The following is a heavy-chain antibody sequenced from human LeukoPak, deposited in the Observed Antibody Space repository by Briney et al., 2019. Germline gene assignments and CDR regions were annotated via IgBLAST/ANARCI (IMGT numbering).Heavy chain of an antibody. V-gene: IGHV3-23*01. D-gene: IGHD3-3*01. CDR2: VSGGGDYT. CDR1: GFTFSSYA. Sequence: GGSLRLSCAASGFTFSSYAMSWVRQAPGKGLEWVSSVSGGGDYTYYADSVKGRFAISRDNSRNTLYLQMNSLRAEDTAVYYCTRDFWSGYYSHDYWGQGTLVTVSS. CDR3: TRDFWSGYYSHDY. J-gene: IGHJ4*02.